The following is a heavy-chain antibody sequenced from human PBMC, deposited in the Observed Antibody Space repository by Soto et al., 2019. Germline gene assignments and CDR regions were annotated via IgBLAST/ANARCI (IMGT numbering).Heavy chain of an antibody. CDR1: GFTFSSYA. Sequence: PGGSLRLSCAASGFTFSSYAMHWVRQAPGKGLEYVSVITSNGNYTDYASSVKGRFTISRDNSKNTLYFQMGSLRAEDMAVYYCARRIPFGYGMDVWGQGTTVTVS. J-gene: IGHJ6*02. D-gene: IGHD2-21*01. V-gene: IGHV3-64*01. CDR2: ITSNGNYT. CDR3: ARRIPFGYGMDV.